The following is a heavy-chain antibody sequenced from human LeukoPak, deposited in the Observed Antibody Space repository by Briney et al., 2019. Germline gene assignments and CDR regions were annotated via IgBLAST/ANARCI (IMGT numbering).Heavy chain of an antibody. V-gene: IGHV1-18*04. J-gene: IGHJ4*02. CDR1: GYTFTSYG. CDR2: ISAYNGNT. D-gene: IGHD6-19*01. CDR3: ARISGAVAGGGYFDY. Sequence: ASVKVSCKASGYTFTSYGISWVRQAPGQGLEWMGWISAYNGNTNYAQKLQGRVTMATDTSTSTAYMELRSLRSDDTAVYYCARISGAVAGGGYFDYWGQGTLVTVSS.